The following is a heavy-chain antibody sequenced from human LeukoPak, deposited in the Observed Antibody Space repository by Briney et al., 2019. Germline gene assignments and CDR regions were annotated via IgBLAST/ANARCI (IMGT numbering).Heavy chain of an antibody. CDR3: AKVVVVPAATTKTYYFDF. J-gene: IGHJ4*02. CDR2: ISVAAGST. V-gene: IGHV3-23*01. CDR1: GFGVSSNA. D-gene: IGHD2-2*01. Sequence: GGSLRLSCEASGFGVSSNAMAWVRQAPGKGLEWVSGISVAAGSTYYADSVKGRFTIFRDNSKNTLYLQMNSLRAEDTAVYYCAKVVVVPAATTKTYYFDFWGQGTLVTVSS.